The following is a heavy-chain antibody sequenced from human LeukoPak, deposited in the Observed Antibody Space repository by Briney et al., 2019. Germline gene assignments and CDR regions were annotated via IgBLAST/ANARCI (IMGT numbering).Heavy chain of an antibody. CDR3: AKGGLSRAGLDF. Sequence: PGGSLRLSCAASGFTFSSYAMTWVRQAPGKGLEWVSSISDRDHNTYYADSVKGRFTISRDNSKNTPYLQMNSLRAEDTAVYYCAKGGLSRAGLDFWGQGTLVTVSS. CDR1: GFTFSSYA. J-gene: IGHJ4*02. CDR2: ISDRDHNT. V-gene: IGHV3-23*01. D-gene: IGHD5/OR15-5a*01.